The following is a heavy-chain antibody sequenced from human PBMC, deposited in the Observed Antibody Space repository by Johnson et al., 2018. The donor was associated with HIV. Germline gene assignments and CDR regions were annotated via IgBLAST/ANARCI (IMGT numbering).Heavy chain of an antibody. V-gene: IGHV3-20*04. CDR2: INWNGGST. Sequence: VQLVESGGGVVRPGGSLRLSCAASGFTFDDYGMSWVRQAPGQGLEWVSGINWNGGSTGYAASVKGRFTISRDNAKKSLYLQMNSLRADDTALYYCARVLVAADYAFDIWGQGTMVTVSS. J-gene: IGHJ3*02. CDR3: ARVLVAADYAFDI. CDR1: GFTFDDYG. D-gene: IGHD1-26*01.